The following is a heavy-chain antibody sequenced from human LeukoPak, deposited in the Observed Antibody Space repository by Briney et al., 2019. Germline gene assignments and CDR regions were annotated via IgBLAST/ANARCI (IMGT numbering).Heavy chain of an antibody. Sequence: GASLRLSCAVSGFTFSGSAMHWVRKASGTGLESDGRIRSNANSYATAYAASVRGRFTISRDDSKNTAYLEMNSLKTEDTAVYLCARLDEVAKKFDYWGQGALVTVSS. CDR2: IRSNANSYAT. J-gene: IGHJ4*02. CDR1: GFTFSGSA. CDR3: ARLDEVAKKFDY. D-gene: IGHD2-15*01. V-gene: IGHV3-73*01.